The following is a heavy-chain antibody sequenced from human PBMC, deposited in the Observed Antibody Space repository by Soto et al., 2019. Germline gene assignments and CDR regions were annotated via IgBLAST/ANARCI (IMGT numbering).Heavy chain of an antibody. CDR3: VRDYYDTSGYPNTFDM. CDR1: GFTLRRHP. Sequence: PGGSLRLSCAASGFTLRRHPMNWVRQAPGKGLEWVSFIGSRTSDIYYPDSGKGRFTISRDNAKNSLYLDLTRLRAEDTAVYFCVRDYYDTSGYPNTFDMWGQGTMVTVSS. J-gene: IGHJ3*02. D-gene: IGHD3-22*01. CDR2: IGSRTSDI. V-gene: IGHV3-21*01.